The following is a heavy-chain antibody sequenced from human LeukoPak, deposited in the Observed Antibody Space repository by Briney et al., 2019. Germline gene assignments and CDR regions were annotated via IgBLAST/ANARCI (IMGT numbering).Heavy chain of an antibody. CDR1: GFTFSDYW. CDR2: IKQDGSAN. J-gene: IGHJ4*02. Sequence: GRSLRLSCAASGFTFSDYWMSWVRQAPGKGLEWVANIKQDGSANYYVDSVKGRFTISRDNAKNSLYLQMNSLRAEDTAVYYCARYLAGHSSSWSDDYWGQGTLVTVSS. CDR3: ARYLAGHSSSWSDDY. D-gene: IGHD6-13*01. V-gene: IGHV3-7*01.